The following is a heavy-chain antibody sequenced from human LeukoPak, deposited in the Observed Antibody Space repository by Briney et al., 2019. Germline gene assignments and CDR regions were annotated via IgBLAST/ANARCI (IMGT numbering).Heavy chain of an antibody. CDR2: VIGSGFTT. V-gene: IGHV3-23*01. CDR3: AKGKGRSYFDY. J-gene: IGHJ4*02. Sequence: GGSLRLSCAASGFTFSSSAMSWVRQAPGKGLEWVSSVIGSGFTTHYADSVKGRFTISRDNSKNTLYLQMNSLRAEDAAVYYCAKGKGRSYFDYWGQGTLVTVSS. CDR1: GFTFSSSA.